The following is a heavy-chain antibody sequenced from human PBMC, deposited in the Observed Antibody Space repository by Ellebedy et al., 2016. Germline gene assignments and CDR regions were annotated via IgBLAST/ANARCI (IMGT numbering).Heavy chain of an antibody. J-gene: IGHJ3*01. CDR3: AKAVFCGGDCFMADEGLDV. CDR1: QFTFSSHS. V-gene: IGHV3-21*01. CDR2: ISSAGSHK. D-gene: IGHD2-21*02. Sequence: GESLKISCVASQFTFSSHSMHWVRQAPGKGLEWVASISSAGSHKHYADAVKDRFVISRDNPKNSLYQKMNSLRVEDTAVYFCAKAVFCGGDCFMADEGLDVWGHGTGVTVS.